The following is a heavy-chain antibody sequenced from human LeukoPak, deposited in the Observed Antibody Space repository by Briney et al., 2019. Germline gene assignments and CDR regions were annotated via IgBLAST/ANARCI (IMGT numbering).Heavy chain of an antibody. V-gene: IGHV1-24*01. CDR3: VRPAHARGGPWFDP. CDR1: GYTLTELS. CDR2: FDPEDGET. J-gene: IGHJ5*02. D-gene: IGHD1-14*01. Sequence: ASVKVSCKVSGYTLTELSMHWVRQAPGKGLEWMGGFDPEDGETIYAQKFQGRVTMTEDTSTDTAYMELSSLRSEDTAVYYCVRPAHARGGPWFDPSGQGTLVTVSS.